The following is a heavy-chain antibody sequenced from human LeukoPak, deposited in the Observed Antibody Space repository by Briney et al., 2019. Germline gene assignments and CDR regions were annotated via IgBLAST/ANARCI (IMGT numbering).Heavy chain of an antibody. D-gene: IGHD1-26*01. CDR2: ITYDGSDK. Sequence: PGRSLRLSCAASGFTFSDYAMHWVRQAPGKGLEWVAVITYDGSDKYYADSMKGRFTISRDNPKSTLYLQMNSLRAEDTAVYYCAREGSCGTFDIWGQGTRVTVSS. J-gene: IGHJ3*02. V-gene: IGHV3-30-3*01. CDR3: AREGSCGTFDI. CDR1: GFTFSDYA.